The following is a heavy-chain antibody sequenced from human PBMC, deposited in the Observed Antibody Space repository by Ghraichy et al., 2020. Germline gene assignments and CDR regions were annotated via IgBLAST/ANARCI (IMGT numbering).Heavy chain of an antibody. CDR2: INHSGST. D-gene: IGHD1-1*01. J-gene: IGHJ5*02. CDR3: AREVRRYSNWFDP. CDR1: GGSFSGYY. Sequence: SETLSLTCAVYGGSFSGYYWSWIRQPPGKGLEWIGEINHSGSTNYNPSLKSRVTISVDTSKNQFSLKLSSVTAADTAVYYCAREVRRYSNWFDPWGQGTLVTVSS. V-gene: IGHV4-34*01.